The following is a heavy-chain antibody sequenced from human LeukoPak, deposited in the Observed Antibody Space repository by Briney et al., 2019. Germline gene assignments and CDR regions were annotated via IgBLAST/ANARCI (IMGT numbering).Heavy chain of an antibody. J-gene: IGHJ4*02. CDR1: GFIFSSYA. V-gene: IGHV3-23*01. D-gene: IGHD3-22*01. CDR3: AKMTNYYDSSGYHYYFDC. Sequence: GGSLRLSCAASGFIFSSYAMSCVRQAPGKGLEWVSAISGSGSYTYYTDSVRGRFAISRGKSKNTLYLQMSSLRAEDTAVYYCAKMTNYYDSSGYHYYFDCWGQGTLVTVSS. CDR2: ISGSGSYT.